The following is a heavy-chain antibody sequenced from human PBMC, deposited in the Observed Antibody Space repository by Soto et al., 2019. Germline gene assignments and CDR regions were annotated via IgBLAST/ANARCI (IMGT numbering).Heavy chain of an antibody. CDR1: GYTFTSYG. V-gene: IGHV1-18*01. Sequence: ASVKVSCKASGYTFTSYGISWVRQAPGQGLEWMGWISAYNGNTNYAQKLQGRVTMTTDTSTSTAYMELRSLGSDDTAVYYCAREAQLGYCSSTSCYSWFDPWGQGTLVTVSS. D-gene: IGHD2-2*02. CDR3: AREAQLGYCSSTSCYSWFDP. CDR2: ISAYNGNT. J-gene: IGHJ5*02.